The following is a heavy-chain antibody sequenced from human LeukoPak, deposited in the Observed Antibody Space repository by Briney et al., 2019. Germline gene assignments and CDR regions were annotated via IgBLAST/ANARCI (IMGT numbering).Heavy chain of an antibody. CDR1: GFTFINYA. CDR3: AKGAEAAVGY. CDR2: ISDGGVIT. J-gene: IGHJ4*02. V-gene: IGHV3-23*01. Sequence: GGSLRVSCAASGFTFINYAMGWVRQAPGNGLEWVSGISDGGVITYYADSVKGRFTISRDNSKNTLYLQMNSLRAEDTAVYYCAKGAEAAVGYWGQGTLVTVSS.